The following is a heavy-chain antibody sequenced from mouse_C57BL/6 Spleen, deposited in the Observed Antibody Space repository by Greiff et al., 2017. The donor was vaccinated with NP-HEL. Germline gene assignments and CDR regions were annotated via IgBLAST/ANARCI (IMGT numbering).Heavy chain of an antibody. D-gene: IGHD2-4*01. V-gene: IGHV1-78*01. CDR2: IYPRDGST. CDR1: GYTFTDHT. Sequence: QVQLQQSDAELVKPGASVKISCKVSGYTFTDHTIHWMKQRPEQGLEWIGYIYPRDGSTKYNEKFKGKATLTADKSSSTAYMQLNSLTSEDSAVYFCAREGYDYDVPPWFAYWGQGTLVTVSA. CDR3: AREGYDYDVPPWFAY. J-gene: IGHJ3*01.